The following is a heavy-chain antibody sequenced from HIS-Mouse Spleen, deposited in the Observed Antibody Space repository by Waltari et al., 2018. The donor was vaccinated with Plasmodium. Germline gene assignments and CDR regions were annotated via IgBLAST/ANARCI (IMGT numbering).Heavy chain of an antibody. V-gene: IGHV5-51*03. J-gene: IGHJ4*02. CDR1: GYSFTSYR. CDR3: ARSLTGDRPYYFDY. CDR2: IYPGDSDT. Sequence: EVQLVQSGAEVKKPGESLKSSCQGSGYSFTSYRIGWVRPWPGKGLEWMGIIYPGDSDTRYSPSFQGQVTISADKSISTAYLQWSSLKASDTAMYYCARSLTGDRPYYFDYWGQGTLVTVSS. D-gene: IGHD7-27*01.